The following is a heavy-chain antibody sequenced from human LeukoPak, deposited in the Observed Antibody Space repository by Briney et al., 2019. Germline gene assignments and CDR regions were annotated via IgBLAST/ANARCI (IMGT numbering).Heavy chain of an antibody. CDR3: TTGLLGESAYYFDY. V-gene: IGHV3-49*03. CDR2: IRSKAYGGTT. CDR1: GFTFGDYA. J-gene: IGHJ4*02. Sequence: GGSLRLSCTASGFTFGDYAMSWFRQAPGKGLEWVGFIRSKAYGGTTEYAASVKGRFTISRDDSKSIAYLQMNSLKTEDTAVYYCTTGLLGESAYYFDYWGQGTLVTVSS. D-gene: IGHD3-10*01.